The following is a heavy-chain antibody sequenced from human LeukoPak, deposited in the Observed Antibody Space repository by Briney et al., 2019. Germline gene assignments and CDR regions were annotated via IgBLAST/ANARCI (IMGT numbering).Heavy chain of an antibody. CDR3: AREVNRPYYFDY. Sequence: GGALRLSCAASGFTFSDYYMSWIRQAPGKGLDWVSYISSSGSTIYYADSVKGRFTISRDNAKNSLYLQMNSLRAEDTAVYYCAREVNRPYYFDYWGQGTLVTVSS. CDR1: GFTFSDYY. D-gene: IGHD1-14*01. CDR2: ISSSGSTI. J-gene: IGHJ4*02. V-gene: IGHV3-11*01.